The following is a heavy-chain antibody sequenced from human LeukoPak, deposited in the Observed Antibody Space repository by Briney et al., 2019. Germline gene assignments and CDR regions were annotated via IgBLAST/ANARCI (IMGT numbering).Heavy chain of an antibody. CDR3: ARGPSGYHNI. CDR1: GFTFSNYA. D-gene: IGHD5-12*01. J-gene: IGHJ4*02. V-gene: IGHV3-23*01. Sequence: GGSLRLSCAASGFTFSNYAMSWVRQAPGKGLEWVSGISGSGVMTYYADSVEGRFTISRHNSKNTVYLQMNSLRAEDTAVYYCARGPSGYHNIGGQGTLVTVSS. CDR2: ISGSGVMT.